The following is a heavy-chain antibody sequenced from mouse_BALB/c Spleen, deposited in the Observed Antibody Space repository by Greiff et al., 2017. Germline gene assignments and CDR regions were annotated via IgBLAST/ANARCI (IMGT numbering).Heavy chain of an antibody. CDR2: ISSGGST. CDR3: ARVAYYGNYGAMDY. J-gene: IGHJ4*01. D-gene: IGHD2-10*01. CDR1: GFTFSSYA. V-gene: IGHV5-6-5*01. Sequence: EVQLVESGGGLVKPGGSLKLSCAASGFTFSSYAMSWVRQTPEKRLEWVASISSGGSTYYPDSVKGRFTISRDNARNILYLQMSSLRSEDTAMYYCARVAYYGNYGAMDYWGQGTSVTVSS.